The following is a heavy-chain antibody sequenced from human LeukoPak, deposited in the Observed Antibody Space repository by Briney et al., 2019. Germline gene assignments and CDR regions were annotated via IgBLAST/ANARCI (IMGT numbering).Heavy chain of an antibody. CDR2: IDWDDDK. J-gene: IGHJ4*02. CDR1: GFSLSTSGMC. CDR3: AHNLQRTLDY. D-gene: IGHD6-25*01. V-gene: IGHV2-70*12. Sequence: VSGPTLVNPTQTLTLTCTFSGFSLSTSGMCVSWIRQPPGKALEWLARIDWDDDKYYSTSLKTRLTISKGTSKNQVVLTMTNMDPVDTATYYCAHNLQRTLDYWGQGTLVTVSS.